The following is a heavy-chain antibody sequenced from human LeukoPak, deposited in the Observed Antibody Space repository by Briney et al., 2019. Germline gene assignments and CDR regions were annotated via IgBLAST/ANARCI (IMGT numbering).Heavy chain of an antibody. J-gene: IGHJ4*02. D-gene: IGHD5-12*01. CDR3: ARSPPGYSGYDNGDY. CDR2: IIPILGIA. CDR1: GGTFSSYA. V-gene: IGHV1-69*04. Sequence: GASVKVSCKASGGTFSSYAISWVRQAPGQGLEWMGRIIPILGIANYAQKFQGRVTITADKSTSTAYMELSSLRSEDTAVYYCARSPPGYSGYDNGDYWGQGNLVTVSS.